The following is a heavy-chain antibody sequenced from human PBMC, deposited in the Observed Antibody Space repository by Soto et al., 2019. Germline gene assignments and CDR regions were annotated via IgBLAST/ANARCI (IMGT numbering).Heavy chain of an antibody. J-gene: IGHJ4*02. CDR3: ARWGCSGSNCNLNQRSFHL. Sequence: QVQLVESGGGVVQPGRSLRLSCAASGFIFNEDGMHWVRQAPGKGLEWVAGIWYDGSNKYYADSVKGRFTFSRDNSKNTMSLQMNRLRVEDTAIYYCARWGCSGSNCNLNQRSFHLWGQGTLVTVSS. CDR2: IWYDGSNK. D-gene: IGHD2-15*01. V-gene: IGHV3-33*01. CDR1: GFIFNEDG.